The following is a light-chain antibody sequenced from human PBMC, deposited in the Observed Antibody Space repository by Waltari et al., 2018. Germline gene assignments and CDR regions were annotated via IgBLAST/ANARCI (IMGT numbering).Light chain of an antibody. V-gene: IGKV1-5*03. J-gene: IGKJ1*01. CDR3: QQYNSYWT. CDR2: KAS. CDR1: QSISSW. Sequence: DIQMTQSPSTLSDSVGDRVTITCRASQSISSWLAWYQQKPGTAPKLLIYKASTLESGVPSRFSGSGSGTEFTLTISSLHPDDFATYYCQQYNSYWTFGQGTKVEIK.